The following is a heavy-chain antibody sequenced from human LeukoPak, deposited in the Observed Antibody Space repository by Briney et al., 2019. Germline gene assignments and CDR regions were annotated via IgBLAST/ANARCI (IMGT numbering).Heavy chain of an antibody. J-gene: IGHJ4*02. V-gene: IGHV3-30-3*01. CDR3: ARDAGSGYYPQYYFDY. CDR1: GFTFSSYA. Sequence: GGSLRLSCAASGFTFSSYAMHWVRQAPGKGLEWVAVISYDGSNKYYADSVKGRFTISRDNSKNTLYLQMNSLRAEDTAVYYCARDAGSGYYPQYYFDYWGQGTLVTVSS. CDR2: ISYDGSNK. D-gene: IGHD3-22*01.